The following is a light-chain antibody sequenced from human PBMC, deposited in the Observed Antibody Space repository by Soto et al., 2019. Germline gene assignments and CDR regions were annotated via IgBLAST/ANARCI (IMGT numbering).Light chain of an antibody. J-gene: IGKJ5*01. V-gene: IGKV1-33*01. Sequence: SSLSPSAGDRVTITCQASQDISNYLNWYQQKPGKAPKLLIYDASNLETGVPSRFSGSGSGTDFTFTISSLQPEDTAVYYCQQHKNCHLTFGQGTLLEIK. CDR2: DAS. CDR1: QDISNY. CDR3: QQHKNCHLT.